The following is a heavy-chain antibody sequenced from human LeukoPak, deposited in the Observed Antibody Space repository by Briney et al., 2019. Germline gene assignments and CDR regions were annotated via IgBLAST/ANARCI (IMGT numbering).Heavy chain of an antibody. J-gene: IGHJ5*02. CDR1: GFTLSSYS. CDR2: ISSSSSYI. V-gene: IGHV3-21*01. D-gene: IGHD6-19*01. Sequence: GGSLRLSCAASGFTLSSYSMNWVRQAPGKGLEWVSSISSSSSYIYYADSVKGRFTISRDNAKNSLYLQMNSLRAEDTAVYYCARALGHSSGWYHEAGVDWFDPWGQGTLVTVSS. CDR3: ARALGHSSGWYHEAGVDWFDP.